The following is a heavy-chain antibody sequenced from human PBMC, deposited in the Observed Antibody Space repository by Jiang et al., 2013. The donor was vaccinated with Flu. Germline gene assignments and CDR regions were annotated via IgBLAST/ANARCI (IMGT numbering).Heavy chain of an antibody. Sequence: AEVKKPGASVEVSCKASGYTFTSYDINWVRQATGQGLEWMGWMNPNSGNTGYAQKFQGRVTMTRNTSISTAYMELSSLRSEDTAVYYCARDIGEYCGGDCYSGIGYFDYWGQGTLVTVSS. CDR2: MNPNSGNT. CDR1: GYTFTSYD. V-gene: IGHV1-8*01. J-gene: IGHJ4*02. CDR3: ARDIGEYCGGDCYSGIGYFDY. D-gene: IGHD2-21*02.